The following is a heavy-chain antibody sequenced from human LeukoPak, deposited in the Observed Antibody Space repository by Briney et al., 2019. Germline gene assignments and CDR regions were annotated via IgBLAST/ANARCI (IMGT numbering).Heavy chain of an antibody. D-gene: IGHD4-17*01. V-gene: IGHV4-59*08. Sequence: RSSETLSLTCTVSNNSLSSYYCSWIRQPPGKGLEWIGYAFHTGSTEYNPSLKSRVTILMDASKTQFSLKLNSVTAADTAVYYCARHRGDYGDYSFSDYWGQGILVTVSS. CDR1: NNSLSSYY. CDR2: AFHTGST. CDR3: ARHRGDYGDYSFSDY. J-gene: IGHJ4*02.